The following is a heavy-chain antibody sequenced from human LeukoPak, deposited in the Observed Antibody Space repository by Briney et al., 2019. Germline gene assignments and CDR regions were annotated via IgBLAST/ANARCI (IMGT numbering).Heavy chain of an antibody. Sequence: ASVKVSCKASGYTFTSYYMHWVRQAPGQGLEWMGIINPSGGSTSYAQKFQGRVTMTRDTSTSTAYMELRSLRSDDTAVYYCARDDYVWGSYRWRPSDYWGQGTLVTVSS. V-gene: IGHV1-46*01. CDR2: INPSGGST. D-gene: IGHD3-16*02. J-gene: IGHJ4*02. CDR1: GYTFTSYY. CDR3: ARDDYVWGSYRWRPSDY.